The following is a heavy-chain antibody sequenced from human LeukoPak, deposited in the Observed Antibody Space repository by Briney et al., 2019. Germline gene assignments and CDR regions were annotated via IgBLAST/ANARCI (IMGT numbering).Heavy chain of an antibody. CDR1: GFTFSSYA. D-gene: IGHD6-13*01. J-gene: IGHJ4*02. Sequence: PGGSLRLSCAASGFTFSSYAMSWVRQAPGKGLEWVSVIYSGGSTYYADSVKGRFTISRDNSKNTLYLQMNSLRAEDTAVYYCARSSSHTGGFDYWGQGTLVTVSS. CDR2: IYSGGST. V-gene: IGHV3-53*01. CDR3: ARSSSHTGGFDY.